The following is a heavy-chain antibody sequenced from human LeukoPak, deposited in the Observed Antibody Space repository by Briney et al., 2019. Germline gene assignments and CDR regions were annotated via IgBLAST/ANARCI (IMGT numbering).Heavy chain of an antibody. CDR1: GYTFTNYG. CDR2: ISGYNGNT. Sequence: ASVKVSCKASGYTFTNYGIGWVRQAPGQGLEWMGWISGYNGNTKYAQKFQGRVTMTTDTSTSTAYMELRSLRSDDTAVYYCARDAREVLFWFGEFFPWGQGTLVTVSS. V-gene: IGHV1-18*01. D-gene: IGHD3-10*01. J-gene: IGHJ5*02. CDR3: ARDAREVLFWFGEFFP.